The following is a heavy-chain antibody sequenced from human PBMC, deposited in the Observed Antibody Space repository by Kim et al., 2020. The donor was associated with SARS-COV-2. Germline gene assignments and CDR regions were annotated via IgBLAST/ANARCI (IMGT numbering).Heavy chain of an antibody. J-gene: IGHJ6*02. CDR1: GGSISSSSYY. V-gene: IGHV4-39*01. CDR3: ARLWGGDSSCWYVYYYGMDV. CDR2: IYYSGST. Sequence: SETLSLTCTVSGGSISSSSYYWGWIRQPPGKGLEWIGSIYYSGSTYYNPSLKSRITISVDTSKNQFSLMLGSVTAADTAVYYCARLWGGDSSCWYVYYYGMDVWGQGTTVTVSS. D-gene: IGHD6-13*01.